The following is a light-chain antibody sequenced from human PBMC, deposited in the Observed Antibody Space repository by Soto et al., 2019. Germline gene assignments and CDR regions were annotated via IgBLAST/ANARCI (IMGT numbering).Light chain of an antibody. CDR1: QSISGY. J-gene: IGKJ4*01. CDR3: QQSYSAPLT. CDR2: AAS. V-gene: IGKV1-39*01. Sequence: DIQMTQSPSSLSASVGDRVTITCRASQSISGYLNWYQQNPGKAPKVLIYAASSLHSGVPSRFSGNGSGTDFTLTISSLQPADFATYYCQQSYSAPLTFGGGTKVEIK.